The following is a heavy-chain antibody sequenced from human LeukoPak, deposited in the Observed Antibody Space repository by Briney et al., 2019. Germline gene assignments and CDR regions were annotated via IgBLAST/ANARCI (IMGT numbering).Heavy chain of an antibody. CDR2: IRFDGSSK. V-gene: IGHV3-30*02. CDR1: GFTFSIYD. D-gene: IGHD3-16*01. CDR3: AKDGGSYFATDPFDI. J-gene: IGHJ3*02. Sequence: GGSLRLSCAASGFTFSIYDMCWVRQAPGKGLEWVTFIRFDGSSKYYGDSVKGRFTISRDNAKRSVYLQMNSLRAEDTALYYCAKDGGSYFATDPFDIWGQGTMVTVSS.